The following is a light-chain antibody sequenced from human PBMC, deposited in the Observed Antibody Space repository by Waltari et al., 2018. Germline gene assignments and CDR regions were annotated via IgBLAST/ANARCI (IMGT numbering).Light chain of an antibody. CDR3: CSYAASVHWL. CDR2: DVD. Sequence: QYALTQPRSVSGSPGHSVTSSCPRPNRAVGGYNYVFWYQQHPGRAPKLIIYDVDKRPSGVPDRFFGSKSGNTASLTISGLQADDESDFYCCSYAASVHWLFGGGTKVTVL. V-gene: IGLV2-11*01. CDR1: NRAVGGYNY. J-gene: IGLJ3*02.